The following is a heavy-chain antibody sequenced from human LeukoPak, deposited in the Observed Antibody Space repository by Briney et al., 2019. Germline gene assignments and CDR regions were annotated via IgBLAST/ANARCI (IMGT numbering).Heavy chain of an antibody. J-gene: IGHJ4*02. D-gene: IGHD4-17*01. CDR2: IRYDGSHK. V-gene: IGHV3-30*02. CDR3: ATSTLILRLIFGY. Sequence: GGSLRLSCAASGSIFSDYVMNWLRQAPGRGLEWVAYIRYDGSHKYYIDSVKGRFIISRDNSKNTLYLQMNSLRAEDTAVYYCATSTLILRLIFGYWGQGTLVTVSS. CDR1: GSIFSDYV.